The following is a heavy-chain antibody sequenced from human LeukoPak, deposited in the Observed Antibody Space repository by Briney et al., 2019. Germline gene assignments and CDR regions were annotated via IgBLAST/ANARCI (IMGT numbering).Heavy chain of an antibody. J-gene: IGHJ4*02. CDR2: ISSSSSYI. V-gene: IGHV3-21*01. CDR3: ARLTCSSTSCHCDY. Sequence: GGSLRLSCAASGFTFSSFSMNWDRQAPGKGLEWVSSISSSSSYIYYADSVEGRFTISRDNAKNSLYLQMNSLRAEDTAVYYCARLTCSSTSCHCDYWGQGTLVTVSS. CDR1: GFTFSSFS. D-gene: IGHD2-2*01.